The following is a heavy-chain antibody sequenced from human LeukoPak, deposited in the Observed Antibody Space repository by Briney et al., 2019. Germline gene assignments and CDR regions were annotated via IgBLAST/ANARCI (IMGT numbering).Heavy chain of an antibody. CDR1: GFTFSSYW. V-gene: IGHV3-7*01. Sequence: GGSLRLSCAASGFTFSSYWMSWVRQAPGKGLEWVANIKQHGSEKYYADSVKGRFTVSRDNSKNTLYLQMNSLRAEDTAVYYCATAVASSSGWYADYWGQGTLVTVSS. CDR3: ATAVASSSGWYADY. J-gene: IGHJ4*02. D-gene: IGHD6-19*01. CDR2: IKQHGSEK.